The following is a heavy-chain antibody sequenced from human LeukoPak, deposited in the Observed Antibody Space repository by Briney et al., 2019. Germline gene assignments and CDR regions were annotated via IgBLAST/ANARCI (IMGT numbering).Heavy chain of an antibody. J-gene: IGHJ6*04. V-gene: IGHV3-30*18. Sequence: GGALRLSCAASGFTFSSYGMHWVRQAPARVLEWVAVISYYGSNKYYADSGKDRFTISRDNSKTRLYRQMNSVRAEDTAVYYCAKALDGSGSSYYYYGMDVWGKGKTVTVSS. CDR1: GFTFSSYG. CDR3: AKALDGSGSSYYYYGMDV. CDR2: ISYYGSNK. D-gene: IGHD3-10*01.